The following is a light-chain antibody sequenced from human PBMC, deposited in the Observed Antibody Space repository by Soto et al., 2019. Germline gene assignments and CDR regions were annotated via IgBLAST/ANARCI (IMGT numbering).Light chain of an antibody. Sequence: QSALTQPASVSGSPGQSITISCTGTSSDVGSYNLVSWYQHHPGKAPKLIIYEGSKRPSGISNRFSGSKSGNTASLTISGLQDEDEADYYCCSYAGSSTPSYVFGSGTKLTVL. V-gene: IGLV2-23*01. CDR1: SSDVGSYNL. CDR3: CSYAGSSTPSYV. J-gene: IGLJ1*01. CDR2: EGS.